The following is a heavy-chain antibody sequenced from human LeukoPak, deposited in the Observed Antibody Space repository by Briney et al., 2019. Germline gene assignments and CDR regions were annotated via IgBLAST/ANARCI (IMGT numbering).Heavy chain of an antibody. CDR2: ISSSSSYI. D-gene: IGHD3-3*01. CDR1: GFTFSSYS. V-gene: IGHV3-21*01. J-gene: IGHJ5*02. CDR3: ARGPYYDFWSGYYLNWFDP. Sequence: GGSLRLSCAASGFTFSSYSMNWVRQAPGKGLEWVSSISSSSSYIYYADSVKGRFTISRDNAKNSLYLQMNSLRAEDTAVYYCARGPYYDFWSGYYLNWFDPWGQGTQVTVSS.